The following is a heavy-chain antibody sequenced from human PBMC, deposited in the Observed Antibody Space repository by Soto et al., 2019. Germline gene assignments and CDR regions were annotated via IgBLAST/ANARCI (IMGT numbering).Heavy chain of an antibody. CDR2: IRFDGSNE. Sequence: ESEGGVVQPGTSLRLSCAVPGGIFHGYGMHWVRQAPGKGLEWVAIIRFDGSNEEYADSVKGRFTISRDNSKNTLYLQMNTLGAEDTAVYYCARDGIGGTVFRGYLDYWGRGTVVTVSS. CDR1: GGIFHGYG. J-gene: IGHJ4*02. D-gene: IGHD1-7*01. V-gene: IGHV3-33*01. CDR3: ARDGIGGTVFRGYLDY.